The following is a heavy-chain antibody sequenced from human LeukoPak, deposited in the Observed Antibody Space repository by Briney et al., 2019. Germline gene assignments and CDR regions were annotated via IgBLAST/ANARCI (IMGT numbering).Heavy chain of an antibody. CDR2: ISSSGSTI. Sequence: PGGSLRLSCAASGFTFSSYEMNWVRQAPGKGLEWVSYISSSGSTIYYADSVKGRFTISRDNAKNSLYLQMNSLRAEDTAVYYCARESLGSGSSFDYWGQGTLVTVSS. V-gene: IGHV3-48*03. D-gene: IGHD3-10*01. CDR1: GFTFSSYE. J-gene: IGHJ4*02. CDR3: ARESLGSGSSFDY.